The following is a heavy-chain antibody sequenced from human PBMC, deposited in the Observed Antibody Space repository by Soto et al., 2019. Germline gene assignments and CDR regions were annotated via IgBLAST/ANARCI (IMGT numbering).Heavy chain of an antibody. V-gene: IGHV1-18*01. CDR1: GYTFSTYG. CDR2: ISAYNGDT. J-gene: IGHJ4*02. Sequence: QVQLEQSGAEVKKPGASVKVSCKGSGYTFSTYGIIWVRQAPGQGLEWMGWISAYNGDTNYAQNLQGRVTMITDTSTSTAYMELRSLRSDDTAVYYCAEDRGHSGLYSDCWGQGTLVTVSS. D-gene: IGHD5-12*01. CDR3: AEDRGHSGLYSDC.